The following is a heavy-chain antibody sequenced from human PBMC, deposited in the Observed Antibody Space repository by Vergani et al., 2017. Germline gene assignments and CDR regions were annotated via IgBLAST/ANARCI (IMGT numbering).Heavy chain of an antibody. CDR2: ISGSGGST. V-gene: IGHV3-23*01. CDR1: GFTFSSYA. Sequence: EVQLLESGGGLVQPGGSLRLSCAASGFTFSSYAMSWVRQAPGKGLEWVSAISGSGGSTYYADSVKGRFTISRDNSKNTLYLQMNSLRAEDTAVYYCAKCRYYDSSGYSPFDYWGQGTLVTVSS. CDR3: AKCRYYDSSGYSPFDY. D-gene: IGHD3-22*01. J-gene: IGHJ4*02.